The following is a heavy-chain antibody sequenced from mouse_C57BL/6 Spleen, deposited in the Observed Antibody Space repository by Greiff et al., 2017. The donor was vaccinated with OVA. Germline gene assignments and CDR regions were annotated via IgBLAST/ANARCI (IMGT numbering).Heavy chain of an antibody. V-gene: IGHV5-17*01. Sequence: EVNVVESGGGLVKPGGSLKLSCAASGFTFSDYGMHWVRQAPERGLEWVAYISSGSSTIYYADTVKGRFTISRDNAKNTLFLQMTSLRSEDTAMYYCARPNYGRGYAMDYWGQGTSVTVSS. D-gene: IGHD1-1*01. CDR3: ARPNYGRGYAMDY. CDR1: GFTFSDYG. J-gene: IGHJ4*01. CDR2: ISSGSSTI.